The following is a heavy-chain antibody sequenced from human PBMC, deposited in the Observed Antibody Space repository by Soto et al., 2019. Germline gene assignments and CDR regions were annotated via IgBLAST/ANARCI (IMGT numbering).Heavy chain of an antibody. CDR1: GFTFSSYG. CDR3: ARGAGAAAGIGHYYGMDV. Sequence: QVQLVESGGGVVQPGRSLRLSCAASGFTFSSYGMHWVRQAPGKGLEWVAVIWYDGSNKYYADSVKGRFTISRDNSKNTLYLQMNSLRAEDTAVYYCARGAGAAAGIGHYYGMDVWGQGTTVTVSS. J-gene: IGHJ6*02. CDR2: IWYDGSNK. V-gene: IGHV3-33*01. D-gene: IGHD6-13*01.